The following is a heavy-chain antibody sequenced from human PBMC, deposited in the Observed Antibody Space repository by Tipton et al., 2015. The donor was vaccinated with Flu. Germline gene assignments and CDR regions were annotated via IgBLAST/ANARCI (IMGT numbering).Heavy chain of an antibody. CDR2: TYYRSRWYN. J-gene: IGHJ4*02. CDR3: ARGNYGGGVFDY. V-gene: IGHV6-1*01. D-gene: IGHD1-7*01. Sequence: GLVKPSQTLSLTCAISGDSVSSNSAAWTWIRQSPSRGLEWLGRTYYRSRWYNDYAVSLKSRINISPDTSMNHFSLQLSSVTPEDPAVFYCARGNYGGGVFDYWGQGSLVTVSS. CDR1: GDSVSSNSAA.